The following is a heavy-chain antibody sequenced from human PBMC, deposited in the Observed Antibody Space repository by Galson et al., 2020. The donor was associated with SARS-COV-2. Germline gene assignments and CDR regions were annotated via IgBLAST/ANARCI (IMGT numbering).Heavy chain of an antibody. CDR1: GGSISSSSYY. Sequence: SETLSLTCTVSGGSISSSSYYWGWIRQPPGKGLEWIGSIYYSGSTYYNPSLKSRVTISVDTSKNQFSLKLSSVTAADTAVYYCARRRISKAAAGYDYWGQGTLVTVSS. CDR2: IYYSGST. J-gene: IGHJ4*02. V-gene: IGHV4-39*01. CDR3: ARRRISKAAAGYDY. D-gene: IGHD6-13*01.